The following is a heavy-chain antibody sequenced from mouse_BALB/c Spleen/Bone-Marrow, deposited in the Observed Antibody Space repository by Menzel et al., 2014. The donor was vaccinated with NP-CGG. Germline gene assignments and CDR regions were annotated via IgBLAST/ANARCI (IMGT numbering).Heavy chain of an antibody. D-gene: IGHD1-1*01. J-gene: IGHJ1*01. V-gene: IGHV1S81*02. CDR2: INPSNGGT. CDR1: GYTFTSYY. CDR3: TRSNYGYWFFDV. Sequence: VQLVESGAELVEPGASVKLSCKAPGYTFTSYYMYWVKQRPGQGLEWIGEINPSNGGTNFNEKFKSKATLTVDKSSNTAYVQLSSLTSEDSAVYHCTRSNYGYWFFDVWGAGTTATVSS.